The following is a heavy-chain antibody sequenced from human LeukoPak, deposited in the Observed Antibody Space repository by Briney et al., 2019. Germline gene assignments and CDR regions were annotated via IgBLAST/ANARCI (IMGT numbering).Heavy chain of an antibody. V-gene: IGHV3-30-3*01. CDR1: GFTFNTYA. CDR2: ISYDGSNK. Sequence: GTSLRLSCAASGFTFNTYAMHWVRQAPGKGLEWVAAISYDGSNKYYADSVEGRFTISRDNSMNTLYLQMSSLRTEDTAVYYCARDNNWGSTHYWGQGTLVTVSS. CDR3: ARDNNWGSTHY. D-gene: IGHD7-27*01. J-gene: IGHJ4*02.